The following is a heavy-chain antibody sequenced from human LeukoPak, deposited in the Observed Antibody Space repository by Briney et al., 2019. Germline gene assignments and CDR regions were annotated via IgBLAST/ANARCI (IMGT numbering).Heavy chain of an antibody. CDR1: GGSISSYY. D-gene: IGHD4-17*01. V-gene: IGHV4-4*02. J-gene: IGHJ4*02. CDR2: IYHSGST. CDR3: ARDNPGGSFGDYDY. Sequence: SETLSLTCTVSGGSISSYYWSWVRQSPGKGLEWIGEIYHSGSTNYNPSLKSRVSISLDKSKNQISLRLSSVTVADTAMYYCARDNPGGSFGDYDYWGQGTLVTVSS.